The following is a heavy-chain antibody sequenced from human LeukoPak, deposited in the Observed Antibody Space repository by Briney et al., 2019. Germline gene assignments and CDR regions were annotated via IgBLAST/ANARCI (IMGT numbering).Heavy chain of an antibody. D-gene: IGHD5-18*01. CDR3: AKVPLGGYSYGWAPFDY. CDR1: GFTFSSYA. Sequence: QPGGSLRLSCAASGFTFSSYAMSWVRQAPGKGLEWVSAISGSGGSTYYADSVKGRFTISRDNSKSTLYLQMNSLRAEDTAVYYCAKVPLGGYSYGWAPFDYWGKGTLVTVSS. V-gene: IGHV3-23*01. CDR2: ISGSGGST. J-gene: IGHJ4*02.